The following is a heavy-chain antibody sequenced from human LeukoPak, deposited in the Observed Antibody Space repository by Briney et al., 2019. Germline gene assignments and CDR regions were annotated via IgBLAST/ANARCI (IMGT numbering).Heavy chain of an antibody. CDR3: ASSPPLGGGYPYYFDY. CDR2: LWYDGTNK. Sequence: GRSLRLSCAASEFSFSSYGMHWVRRAPGKGPQWVASLWYDGTNKYHADSVKGRFTISRDNSQSTLYLQMNSLRAEDTAVYYCASSPPLGGGYPYYFDYWGQGTLVTVSS. J-gene: IGHJ4*02. D-gene: IGHD2-15*01. CDR1: EFSFSSYG. V-gene: IGHV3-33*01.